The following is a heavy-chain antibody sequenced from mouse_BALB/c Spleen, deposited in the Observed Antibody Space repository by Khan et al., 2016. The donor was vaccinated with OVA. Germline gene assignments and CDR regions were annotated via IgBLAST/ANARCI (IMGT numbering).Heavy chain of an antibody. CDR2: IWGDGST. Sequence: QVQLKQSGPGLVAPSQSLSITCTVSGFSLTGYGVNWVRQPPGKGLEWLGMIWGDGSTDYNSALKSRLSIRKDNYKSQVFLKINSQQTADTATYYCARAYYGNYREAMDYWGQGTSVTVSS. CDR1: GFSLTGYG. J-gene: IGHJ4*01. D-gene: IGHD2-10*01. V-gene: IGHV2-6-7*01. CDR3: ARAYYGNYREAMDY.